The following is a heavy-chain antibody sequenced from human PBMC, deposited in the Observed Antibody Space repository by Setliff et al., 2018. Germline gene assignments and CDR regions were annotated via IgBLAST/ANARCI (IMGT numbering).Heavy chain of an antibody. CDR3: ARGRNIAARLLDS. V-gene: IGHV4-61*09. J-gene: IGHJ4*02. CDR2: IYTSWST. Sequence: SETLSLTCTVSGGSISNTYYYWSWIRQPAGQGLEWIGQIYTSWSTNYNPSLKSRVTISVDTSKNEFYLRMASMTAADTAVYYCARGRNIAARLLDSWGQGTLVTVSS. D-gene: IGHD6-6*01. CDR1: GGSISNTYYY.